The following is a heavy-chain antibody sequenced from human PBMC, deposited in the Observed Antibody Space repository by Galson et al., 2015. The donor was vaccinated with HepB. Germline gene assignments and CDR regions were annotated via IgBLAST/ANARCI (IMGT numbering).Heavy chain of an antibody. V-gene: IGHV5-51*01. CDR2: IYPGDSDT. Sequence: QSGAEVKKPGESLEISCKGSGYSFTSYWIGWVRQMPGKGLEWMGIIYPGDSDTRYSRSFQGQVTTSADKSISTAYLQWSSLKASDTAMYYWARRAYSSSWFTNPMDYWGQGTLVTVSS. J-gene: IGHJ4*01. CDR3: ARRAYSSSWFTNPMDY. CDR1: GYSFTSYW. D-gene: IGHD6-13*01.